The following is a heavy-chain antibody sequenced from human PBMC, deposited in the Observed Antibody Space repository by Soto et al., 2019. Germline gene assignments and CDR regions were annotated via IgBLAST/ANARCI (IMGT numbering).Heavy chain of an antibody. CDR1: GGTFNTYT. D-gene: IGHD1-26*01. CDR3: ASINNWSSGDGRIDV. J-gene: IGHJ6*02. CDR2: IMPLYAKP. Sequence: QVQLVQSGADVKKPGSSVKVSCKASGGTFNTYTISWVRQVPGQGLEWMGGIMPLYAKPTYAQPFLGRLTIAANEHTSTVYIELSRLRSEDTALYSCASINNWSSGDGRIDVWGRGTAVSVSS. V-gene: IGHV1-69*01.